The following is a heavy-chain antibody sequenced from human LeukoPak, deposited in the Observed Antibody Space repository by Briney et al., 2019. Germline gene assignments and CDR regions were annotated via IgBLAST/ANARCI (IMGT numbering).Heavy chain of an antibody. D-gene: IGHD6-13*01. Sequence: ASVKVSCKASGYTFTGYYMHWVRQAPGQGLEWMGWINPNSGGTNYAQKFQGRVTMTRDTSISTAYMELSRLRSDDTAVYYCARREGIAPNPDVWGQGTTVTVSS. J-gene: IGHJ6*02. V-gene: IGHV1-2*02. CDR2: INPNSGGT. CDR1: GYTFTGYY. CDR3: ARREGIAPNPDV.